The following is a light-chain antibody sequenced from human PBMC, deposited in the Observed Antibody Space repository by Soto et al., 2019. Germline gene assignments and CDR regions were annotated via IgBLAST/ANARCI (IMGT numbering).Light chain of an antibody. CDR3: TSYTASSPFYV. J-gene: IGLJ1*01. Sequence: QSYLTQPASVSGSPGQSIAISCIGVRTDGDGHDYVSWYQQHPGQAPQLIIYDVYNRPSGVSDRFSGSKSGNTASLIISGLQAEDEADYFCTSYTASSPFYVFGAVTKLTVL. CDR1: RTDGDGHDY. V-gene: IGLV2-14*03. CDR2: DVY.